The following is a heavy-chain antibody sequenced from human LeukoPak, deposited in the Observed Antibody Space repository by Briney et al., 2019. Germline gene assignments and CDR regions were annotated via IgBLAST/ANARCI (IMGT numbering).Heavy chain of an antibody. CDR3: ARAPGSGWYGD. J-gene: IGHJ4*02. CDR1: GGSISSGSYY. CDR2: IYTSGST. V-gene: IGHV4-61*02. D-gene: IGHD6-19*01. Sequence: SQTLSLTCTVSGGSISSGSYYWSWIRQPAGKGLEWIGRIYTSGSTNYNPSLKSRVTISLDTSMNQFSLKLSSVTAADTAVYYCARAPGSGWYGDWGQGTLVTVSS.